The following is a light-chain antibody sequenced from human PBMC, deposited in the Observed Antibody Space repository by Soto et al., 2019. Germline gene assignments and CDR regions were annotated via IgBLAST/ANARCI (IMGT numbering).Light chain of an antibody. Sequence: DIVLTQSPLSLPVTPGEPASISCWSSQSVLQSNGHNYLDWYLQKPGQSPQLLIYLGSYRATGVPARFSGRGSGTDFTLRISRVEAEDVGVYYCEHGPQTPPYTFGQGTRLEIK. CDR2: LGS. J-gene: IGKJ2*01. CDR3: EHGPQTPPYT. V-gene: IGKV2-28*01. CDR1: QSVLQSNGHNY.